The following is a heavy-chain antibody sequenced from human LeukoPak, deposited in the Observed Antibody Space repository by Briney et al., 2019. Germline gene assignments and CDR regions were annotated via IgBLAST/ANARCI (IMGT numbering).Heavy chain of an antibody. CDR3: ARDRVRHSSSWSYFNWFDP. V-gene: IGHV4-34*01. Sequence: SETLSLTCAVYGGSFSGYYWSWIRQPPGKGLEWIGEINHSGSTNYNPSLKSRVTISVDTSKNQFSLKLSSVTAADTAVYYCARDRVRHSSSWSYFNWFDPWGQGTLVTVSS. J-gene: IGHJ5*02. D-gene: IGHD6-13*01. CDR1: GGSFSGYY. CDR2: INHSGST.